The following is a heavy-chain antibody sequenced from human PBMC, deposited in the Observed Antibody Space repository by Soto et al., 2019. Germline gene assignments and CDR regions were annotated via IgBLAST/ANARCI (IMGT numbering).Heavy chain of an antibody. CDR3: ARDRWIQLWTYYYYGMDV. D-gene: IGHD5-18*01. CDR1: GFTFSSYA. V-gene: IGHV3-30-3*01. CDR2: ISYDGSNK. J-gene: IGHJ6*02. Sequence: PVRSLRISCAASGFTFSSYAMHWVRQAPGKGLEWVAVISYDGSNKYYADSVKGRFTISRDNSKNTLYLQMNSLRAEDTAVYYCARDRWIQLWTYYYYGMDVWGQGTTVTVSS.